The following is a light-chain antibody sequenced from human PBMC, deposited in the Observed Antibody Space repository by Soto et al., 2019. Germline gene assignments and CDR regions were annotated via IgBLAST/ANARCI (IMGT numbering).Light chain of an antibody. Sequence: DIQFTHSTSFLSASVGDRVTITGRASQGISSYLAWYQQKPGKAPKLLIYAASTLQSGVPSRFSGSGSGTEFTLTISSLQPEDFATYYCLQYSVYVRTFGGGTKVDIK. CDR3: LQYSVYVRT. CDR1: QGISSY. CDR2: AAS. J-gene: IGKJ4*01. V-gene: IGKV1-9*01.